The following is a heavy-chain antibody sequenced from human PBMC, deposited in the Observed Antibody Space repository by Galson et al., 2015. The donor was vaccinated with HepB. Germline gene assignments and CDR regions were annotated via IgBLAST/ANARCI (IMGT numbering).Heavy chain of an antibody. CDR1: GFTFSSYG. D-gene: IGHD5-18*01. CDR3: AKDIGYSYGYGLYYYYYYGMDV. V-gene: IGHV3-30*18. J-gene: IGHJ6*02. CDR2: ISYDGSNK. Sequence: SLRLSCAASGFTFSSYGMHWVRQAPGKGLEWVAVISYDGSNKYYADSVKGRFTISRDNSKNTLYLQMNSLRAEDTAVYYCAKDIGYSYGYGLYYYYYYGMDVWGQGTTVTVSS.